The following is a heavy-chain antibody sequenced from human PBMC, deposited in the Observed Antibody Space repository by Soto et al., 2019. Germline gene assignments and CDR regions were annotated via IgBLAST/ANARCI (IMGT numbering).Heavy chain of an antibody. D-gene: IGHD2-15*01. CDR2: IYYNERA. CDR3: ARGGYCSGGSCNAFDI. CDR1: GASISSYY. V-gene: IGHV4-59*01. Sequence: PSETLSLTCTVSGASISSYYWNWIRQPPGKGLEWIGNIYYNERANYNPSLKSRVTISADTSKNQFSLKVKSVSAADTAVYYCARGGYCSGGSCNAFDIWGQGTMVPVSS. J-gene: IGHJ3*02.